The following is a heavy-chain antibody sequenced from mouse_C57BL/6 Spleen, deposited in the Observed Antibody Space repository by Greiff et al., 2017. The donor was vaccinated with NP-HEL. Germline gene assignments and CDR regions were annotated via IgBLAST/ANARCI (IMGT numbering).Heavy chain of an antibody. Sequence: EVQLQQSGPGLVKPSPSLSLTCSVTGYSITSGYYWNWIRQFPGNKLEWMGYISYDGSNNYNPTLNTRLSITRDTSKNQFFLTLNSVTTADTATYYCAREGLSTTVVAGFDYWGQGTTLTVSS. CDR3: AREGLSTTVVAGFDY. J-gene: IGHJ2*01. CDR1: GYSITSGYY. CDR2: ISYDGSN. D-gene: IGHD1-1*01. V-gene: IGHV3-6*01.